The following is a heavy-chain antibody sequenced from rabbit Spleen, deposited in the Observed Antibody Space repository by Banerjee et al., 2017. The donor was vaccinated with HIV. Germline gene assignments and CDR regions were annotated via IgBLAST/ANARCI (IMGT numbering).Heavy chain of an antibody. V-gene: IGHV1S47*01. CDR3: VRDPWHVKL. CDR2: IDPVFGST. Sequence: QEHLVESGGGLGQPGGSMKFSCKASRFDCNSGGVSWVRQAPGKGLEWIEYIDPVFGSTYCATWVHRRFTISSHNAQNTLYLQLNSLTAAATATYFCVRDPWHVKLWGPDTL. D-gene: IGHD3-1*01. J-gene: IGHJ4*01. CDR1: RFDCNSGG.